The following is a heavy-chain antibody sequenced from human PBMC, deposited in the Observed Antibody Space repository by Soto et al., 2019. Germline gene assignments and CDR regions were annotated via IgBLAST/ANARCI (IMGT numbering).Heavy chain of an antibody. CDR3: ARELDSSAYYLDY. D-gene: IGHD3-22*01. V-gene: IGHV1-2*02. J-gene: IGHJ4*02. CDR2: INPNSGGT. CDR1: GYTFTGYY. Sequence: ASVKVSCKASGYTFTGYYMHGVRQAPGQGLEWMGWINPNSGGTNYAQKFQGRVTMNRDTSISTAYMELSRLRSDDTAVYYCARELDSSAYYLDYCGQGTLVTLSS.